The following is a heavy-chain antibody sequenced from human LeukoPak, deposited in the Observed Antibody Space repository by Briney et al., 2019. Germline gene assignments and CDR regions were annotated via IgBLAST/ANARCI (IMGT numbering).Heavy chain of an antibody. V-gene: IGHV1-69*13. CDR2: SIPIFGTA. CDR1: GGTFSSYA. D-gene: IGHD2-2*01. Sequence: SVKVSCKASGGTFSSYAISWVRQAPGQGLEWMGGSIPIFGTANYAQKFQGRVTITADESTSTAYMELSSLRSEDTAVYYCAKHLGRLPALPMEKAFDIWGQGTMVTVSS. CDR3: AKHLGRLPALPMEKAFDI. J-gene: IGHJ3*02.